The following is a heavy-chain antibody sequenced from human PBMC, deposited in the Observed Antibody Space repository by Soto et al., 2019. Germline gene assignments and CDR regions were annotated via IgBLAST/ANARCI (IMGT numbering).Heavy chain of an antibody. CDR2: IYYSGST. D-gene: IGHD6-13*01. Sequence: SETLSLTCTVSGGSISSYYWSWIRQPPGKGLEWIGYIYYSGSTNYNPSLKSRVTISVDTSKNQFSLKLSSVTAADTAVYYCARVTSSSWYRDAFGIWGQGTMVTVSS. CDR1: GGSISSYY. J-gene: IGHJ3*02. V-gene: IGHV4-59*01. CDR3: ARVTSSSWYRDAFGI.